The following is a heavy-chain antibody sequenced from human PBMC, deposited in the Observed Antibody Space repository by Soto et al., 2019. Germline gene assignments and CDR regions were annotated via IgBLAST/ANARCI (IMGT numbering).Heavy chain of an antibody. CDR2: FDPEDGET. D-gene: IGHD5-12*01. Sequence: ASVKVSCKVSGYTLTELSMHWVRQAPGKGLEWMGGFDPEDGETIYAQKFQGRVTMTEDKSTDTAYMELSSLRSEDTAVYYCETVLRSEPYYYYYYMDVWGKGTTVTVSS. CDR1: GYTLTELS. V-gene: IGHV1-24*01. J-gene: IGHJ6*03. CDR3: ETVLRSEPYYYYYYMDV.